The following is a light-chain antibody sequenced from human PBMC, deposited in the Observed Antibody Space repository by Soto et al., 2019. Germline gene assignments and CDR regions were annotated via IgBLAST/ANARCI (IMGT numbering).Light chain of an antibody. CDR1: QSLLHRNGYNY. Sequence: DIVLTQSPLSLPVTPGEPASISCRSSQSLLHRNGYNYLEWYLQKPGQSPQHLIYLGSNRASGVPDRFSGSGSGTDFTLKISRVEAEDVGIYYFMQALQTTLSCGGGTKVELK. J-gene: IGKJ4*01. V-gene: IGKV2-28*01. CDR2: LGS. CDR3: MQALQTTLS.